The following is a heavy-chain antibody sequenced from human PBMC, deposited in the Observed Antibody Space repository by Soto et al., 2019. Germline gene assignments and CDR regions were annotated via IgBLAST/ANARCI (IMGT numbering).Heavy chain of an antibody. CDR2: VYRTGST. CDR3: ARARATIAAAAIFDC. D-gene: IGHD6-13*01. CDR1: GGSISTSNW. V-gene: IGHV4-4*02. Sequence: QVQLQESGPGLVKPSGTLSLTCAVSGGSISTSNWWSWVRPPPVKGLAWIGEVYRTGSTNYNPSLESRLTIAVDKSMDLFSLTLTSVTAADTAVYSWARARATIAAAAIFDCWGQGTLVTFSS. J-gene: IGHJ4*02.